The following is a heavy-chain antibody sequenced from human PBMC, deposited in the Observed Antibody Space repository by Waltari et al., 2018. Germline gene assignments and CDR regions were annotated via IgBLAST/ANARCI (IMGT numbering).Heavy chain of an antibody. CDR2: IQNSGTI. J-gene: IGHJ5*02. V-gene: IGHV4-59*08. CDR3: ARGLGYSAWFDP. CDR1: GDSFKNYY. D-gene: IGHD3-22*01. Sequence: QVELLESGPGLVKPSETLSLTCSVSGDSFKNYYWNWVRQSPGKALEWIGFIQNSGTISYNPSLESRVTISVDTSKNQFFLNLNSVTAADTAVYYCARGLGYSAWFDPWGQGTLVTVSS.